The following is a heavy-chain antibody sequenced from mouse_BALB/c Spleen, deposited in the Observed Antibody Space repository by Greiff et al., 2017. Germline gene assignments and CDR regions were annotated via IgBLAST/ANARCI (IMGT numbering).Heavy chain of an antibody. CDR1: GFTFSSYG. J-gene: IGHJ3*01. D-gene: IGHD3-1*01. CDR3: ARHHSSGYWFAY. Sequence: DVMLVESGGDLVKPGGSLKLSCAASGFTFSSYGMSWVRQTPDKRLEWVATISSGGSYTYYPDSVKGRFTISRDNAKNTLYLQMSSLKSEDTAMYYCARHHSSGYWFAYWGQGTLVTVSA. V-gene: IGHV5-6*02. CDR2: ISSGGSYT.